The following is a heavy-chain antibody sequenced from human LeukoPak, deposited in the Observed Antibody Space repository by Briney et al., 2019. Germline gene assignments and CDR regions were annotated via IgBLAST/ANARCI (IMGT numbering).Heavy chain of an antibody. J-gene: IGHJ4*02. CDR1: GFTFSSYA. Sequence: PGGSLRLSCAASGFTFSSYAMYWVRQAPGKGLEWVAFISYDGSNKYYADSVKGRFTISRDNAKNTLYLQMSSLRVEDTAVYYCARGSPDSSSSVDFDYWGQGTLVTVSS. D-gene: IGHD6-6*01. V-gene: IGHV3-30*04. CDR3: ARGSPDSSSSVDFDY. CDR2: ISYDGSNK.